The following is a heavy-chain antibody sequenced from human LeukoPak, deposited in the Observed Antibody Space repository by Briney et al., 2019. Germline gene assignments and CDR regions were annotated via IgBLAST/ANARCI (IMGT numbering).Heavy chain of an antibody. CDR2: LNPNSGVT. D-gene: IGHD4-11*01. Sequence: ASVKVSCKASGYTFNRYYMHWVRQAPGHGLEWMGWLNPNSGVTKYAQKFQGRVTMTRDTSISTAYMELSRLRSDDTAVYYCARYDYSNLDMAEYFQHWGQGTLVTVSS. CDR3: ARYDYSNLDMAEYFQH. J-gene: IGHJ1*01. CDR1: GYTFNRYY. V-gene: IGHV1-2*02.